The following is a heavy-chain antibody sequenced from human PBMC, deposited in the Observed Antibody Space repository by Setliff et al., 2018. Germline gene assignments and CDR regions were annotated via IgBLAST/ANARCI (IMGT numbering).Heavy chain of an antibody. CDR2: IHASGSP. D-gene: IGHD2-21*01. CDR1: GGSITSGSFY. CDR3: ARYIPSAGCFDP. J-gene: IGHJ5*02. Sequence: SETLSLTCTVSGGSITSGSFYWSWIRQPAGKKLEWIGRIHASGSPDYSPSFKSRVTISRDTSTNQFSLKLGSVTAADTAVYYCARYIPSAGCFDPWGQGALVTVS. V-gene: IGHV4-61*02.